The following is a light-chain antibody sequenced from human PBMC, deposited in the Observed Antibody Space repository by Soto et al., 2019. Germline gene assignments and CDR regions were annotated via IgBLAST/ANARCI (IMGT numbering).Light chain of an antibody. Sequence: EIVLTQSPATLCLSPVERATLSCRASQSVSSSFLAWYQQNVGQAPRLLIYGASSRATGIPDRFSGSGSGTDFSLTIRGLKPEDFAVYYCQQYRMSPNTFGQGTRLEL. CDR1: QSVSSSF. CDR2: GAS. CDR3: QQYRMSPNT. J-gene: IGKJ5*01. V-gene: IGKV3-20*01.